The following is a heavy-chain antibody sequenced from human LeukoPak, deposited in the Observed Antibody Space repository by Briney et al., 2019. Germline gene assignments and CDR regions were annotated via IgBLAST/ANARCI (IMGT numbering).Heavy chain of an antibody. D-gene: IGHD1-26*01. CDR2: IKQDGSEK. J-gene: IGHJ4*02. V-gene: IGHV3-7*01. Sequence: GGSLRLSCAASGFTFSSYWMSWVRQAPGKGLEWVANIKQDGSEKYYVNSVKGRFTISRDNAKNSLYLQMNSRRAEDTAVYYCARTVGATTEGYFDYWGQGTLVTVSS. CDR1: GFTFSSYW. CDR3: ARTVGATTEGYFDY.